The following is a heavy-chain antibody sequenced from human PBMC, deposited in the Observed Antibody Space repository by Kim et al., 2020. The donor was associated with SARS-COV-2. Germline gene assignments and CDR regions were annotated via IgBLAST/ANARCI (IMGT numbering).Heavy chain of an antibody. V-gene: IGHV4-39*01. CDR3: ARHLYDSSGYYYAATRGNWFDP. J-gene: IGHJ5*02. Sequence: SETMSLTCTVSGGSISSSSYYWGWIRQPPGKGLEWIGSIYYSGSTYYNPSLKSRVTISVDTSKNQFSLKLSSVTAADTAVYYCARHLYDSSGYYYAATRGNWFDPWGQGTLVTVSS. CDR1: GGSISSSSYY. CDR2: IYYSGST. D-gene: IGHD3-22*01.